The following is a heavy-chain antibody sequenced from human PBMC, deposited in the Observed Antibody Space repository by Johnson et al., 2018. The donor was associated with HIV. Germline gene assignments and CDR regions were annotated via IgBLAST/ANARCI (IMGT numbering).Heavy chain of an antibody. CDR1: GFTFSSYP. Sequence: QVQLVESGGGVVQPEMSLRLACAAAGFTFSSYPMHWVRQAPGKGLEWVAVISYDGGNKYYTDSVQGRFTISRDNSKNMLYLQMNSLRAEDTVVYFCARGVKQQLSVVDAFDIWGQGTMVIVSS. J-gene: IGHJ3*02. V-gene: IGHV3-30*04. CDR2: ISYDGGNK. D-gene: IGHD1-1*01. CDR3: ARGVKQQLSVVDAFDI.